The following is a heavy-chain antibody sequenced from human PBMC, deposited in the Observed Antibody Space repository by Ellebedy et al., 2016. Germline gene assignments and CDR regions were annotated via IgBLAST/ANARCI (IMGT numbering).Heavy chain of an antibody. V-gene: IGHV4-4*07. D-gene: IGHD5-12*01. Sequence: GSLRLXXTVSGGSISSYYWSWTRQPAGKGLEWIGRIYTSGSTNYNPSLKSRVTISVDTSKNQFSLKLSSVTAADTAVYYCARGGGYRDYWGQGTLVTVSS. J-gene: IGHJ4*02. CDR2: IYTSGST. CDR1: GGSISSYY. CDR3: ARGGGYRDY.